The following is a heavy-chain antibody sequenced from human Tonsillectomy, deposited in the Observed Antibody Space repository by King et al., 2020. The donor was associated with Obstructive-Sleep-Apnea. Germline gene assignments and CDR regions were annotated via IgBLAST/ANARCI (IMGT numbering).Heavy chain of an antibody. CDR3: AKEYYDFWSGYPTDWFDP. D-gene: IGHD3-3*01. Sequence: VQLVESGGGVVQPGRSLRLSCAASGFTFSSYAMHWVRQAPGKGLEWVAVISYDGSNKYYADSAKGRFTISRDNSKNTLYLQMNSLRAEDTAVYYCAKEYYDFWSGYPTDWFDPWGQGTLVTVSS. V-gene: IGHV3-30*04. J-gene: IGHJ5*02. CDR2: ISYDGSNK. CDR1: GFTFSSYA.